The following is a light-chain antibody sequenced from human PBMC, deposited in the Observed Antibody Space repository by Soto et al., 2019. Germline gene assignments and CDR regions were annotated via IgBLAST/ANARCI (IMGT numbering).Light chain of an antibody. CDR1: QGISSW. CDR2: KAS. V-gene: IGKV1-5*03. CDR3: QHYKSYSEA. J-gene: IGKJ1*01. Sequence: DIQMTQSPSSVSASVGDRVTITCRASQGISSWLAWYQQKPGKAPKLLIYKASTLKSGVPSRFSGSGSRTEFTLTSSSLQPDDFATYYCQHYKSYSEAFGQGTKVDIK.